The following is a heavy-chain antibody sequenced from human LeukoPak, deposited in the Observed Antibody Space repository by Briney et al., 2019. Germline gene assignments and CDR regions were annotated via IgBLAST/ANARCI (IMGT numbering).Heavy chain of an antibody. CDR1: GGSISSSSYY. CDR2: IYYSGST. CDR3: ARRSVTTLDY. V-gene: IGHV4-39*01. D-gene: IGHD4-17*01. Sequence: SETLSLTCTVSGGSISSSSYYWGWIRQPPGKGLEWIGSIYYSGSTYHNPSLKSRVTISVDTSKNQFSLKLSSVTAADTAVYYCARRSVTTLDYWGQGTLVTVSS. J-gene: IGHJ4*02.